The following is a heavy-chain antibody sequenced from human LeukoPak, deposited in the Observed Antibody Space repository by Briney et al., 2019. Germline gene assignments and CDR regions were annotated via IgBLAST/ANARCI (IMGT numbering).Heavy chain of an antibody. Sequence: SVKVSCKASGYTFTGYYMHWVRQAPGQGLEWMGGIIPIFGTANYAQKFQGRVTITTDESTSTAYMELSSLRSEDTAVYYCARYGGTDYYMDVWGKGTTVTVSS. D-gene: IGHD1-26*01. CDR3: ARYGGTDYYMDV. V-gene: IGHV1-69*05. CDR2: IIPIFGTA. J-gene: IGHJ6*03. CDR1: GYTFTGYY.